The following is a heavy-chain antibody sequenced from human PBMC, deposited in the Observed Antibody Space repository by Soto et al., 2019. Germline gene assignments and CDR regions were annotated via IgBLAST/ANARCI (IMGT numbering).Heavy chain of an antibody. CDR3: ARAENQMLWAWFDP. V-gene: IGHV4-59*01. CDR2: IYHTGTT. CDR1: GGSFSGYY. J-gene: IGHJ5*02. D-gene: IGHD2-2*01. Sequence: SETLSLTCTVSGGSFSGYYWSWIRQPPGKGLEWIGYIYHTGTTDYNPSLKSRVTISVDTSKNQFSLKLNSVSAADTAVYYCARAENQMLWAWFDPWGQGTLVTVSS.